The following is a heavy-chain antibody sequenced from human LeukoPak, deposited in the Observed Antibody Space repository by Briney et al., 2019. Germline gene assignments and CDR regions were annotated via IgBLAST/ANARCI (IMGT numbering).Heavy chain of an antibody. CDR3: ATRNFDDSGTYALGY. CDR2: IWSDGINK. Sequence: PGGSLRLSCAASGSTFSSYGMHWVRQAPGKGLEWVAVIWSDGINKYYADSVKGRFTISRDNSKNTLYLQMNSLRAEDTAVYSCATRNFDDSGTYALGYWGQGTLVTVSS. CDR1: GSTFSSYG. D-gene: IGHD3-10*01. V-gene: IGHV3-33*01. J-gene: IGHJ4*02.